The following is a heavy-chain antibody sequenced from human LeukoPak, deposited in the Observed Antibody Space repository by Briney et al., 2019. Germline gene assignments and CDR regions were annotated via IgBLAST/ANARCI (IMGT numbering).Heavy chain of an antibody. CDR2: TYYRSNWFN. CDR1: GDSVSSNSAA. CDR3: AKNYGDSNWFDP. D-gene: IGHD4-17*01. Sequence: PSQTLSLTCAISGDSVSSNSAAWNWIRQSPSRGLEWRGRTYYRSNWFNDFALSVKSRITINPDTSKNQFSLQLNSVTPEDTAVYYCAKNYGDSNWFDPWGQGTLVTVSS. V-gene: IGHV6-1*01. J-gene: IGHJ5*02.